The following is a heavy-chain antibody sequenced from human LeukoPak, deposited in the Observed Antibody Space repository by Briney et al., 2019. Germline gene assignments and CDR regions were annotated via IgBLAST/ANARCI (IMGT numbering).Heavy chain of an antibody. CDR1: GYSIIRGYY. D-gene: IGHD3-16*02. CDR2: MYQSGTT. Sequence: SETLSLTCGVSGYSIIRGYYWGWVRQTPGKGLECIGSMYQSGTTYYNPSFKSRVTISIDTSKNQFTLTLRSLTAADTAVYYCARHDTFGGIIVPYFXYWGQGILVTVSS. J-gene: IGHJ4*02. V-gene: IGHV4-38-2*01. CDR3: ARHDTFGGIIVPYFXY.